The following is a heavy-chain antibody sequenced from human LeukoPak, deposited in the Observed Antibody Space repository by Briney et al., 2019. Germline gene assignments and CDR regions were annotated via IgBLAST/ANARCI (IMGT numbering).Heavy chain of an antibody. J-gene: IGHJ4*02. CDR1: AFTFSSYA. Sequence: PGCPLRLPCAASAFTFSSYAMTWLPQAPRQALEPPSGVGGGGGSVGSTSYPDSVKGRFTISRDNSKNTLYLEMNSLRAEDTALYYCAKGNWEGEYIFDSWGQGTLVTVSS. CDR3: AKGNWEGEYIFDS. V-gene: IGHV3-23*01. D-gene: IGHD7-27*01. CDR2: VGGGGGSVGST.